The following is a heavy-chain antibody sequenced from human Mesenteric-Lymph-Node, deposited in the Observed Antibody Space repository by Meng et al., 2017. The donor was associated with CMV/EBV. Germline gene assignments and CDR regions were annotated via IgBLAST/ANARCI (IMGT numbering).Heavy chain of an antibody. V-gene: IGHV4-39*01. CDR3: ARRGNYDSDYSEY. CDR2: VHHSGTT. D-gene: IGHD3-22*01. J-gene: IGHJ4*02. Sequence: QLQRQQSVPGLGKPSGPLSLSSIVTGDSCSHSTYYWAWIRQPPGKGLEWIGSVHHSGTTYYNPSLKGRLTISVDTSANLFSLRLTTVTAADTATYYCARRGNYDSDYSEYWGQGTLVTVSS. CDR1: GDSCSHSTYY.